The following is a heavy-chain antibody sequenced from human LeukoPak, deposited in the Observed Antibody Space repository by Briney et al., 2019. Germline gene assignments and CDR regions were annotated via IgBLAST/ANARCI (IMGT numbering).Heavy chain of an antibody. V-gene: IGHV1-8*01. J-gene: IGHJ4*02. D-gene: IGHD2-2*02. Sequence: ASVKVSCKASGYTFTSYDINWVRQATGQGLEWMGWMNPNSGNTGYAQKFQGRVTMTRNTSISTAYMELSSLRSEDAAVYYCARDDFTAFSCSSTSCYTSGLDYWGQGTLVTVSS. CDR3: ARDDFTAFSCSSTSCYTSGLDY. CDR2: MNPNSGNT. CDR1: GYTFTSYD.